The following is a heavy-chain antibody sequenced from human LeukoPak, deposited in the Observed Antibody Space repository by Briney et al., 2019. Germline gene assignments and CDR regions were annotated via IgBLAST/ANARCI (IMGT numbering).Heavy chain of an antibody. CDR3: ARWQWLVSAFDY. J-gene: IGHJ4*02. CDR2: ISSSSSYI. D-gene: IGHD6-19*01. CDR1: GFTFSSYS. V-gene: IGHV3-21*01. Sequence: GGSLRLSCAASGFTFSSYSMNWVRQAPGKGLEWVSSISSSSSYIYYADSVKGRFTISRDNAKNSLYLQMNSLRAEDTAVYYCARWQWLVSAFDYWGQGTLVTVSS.